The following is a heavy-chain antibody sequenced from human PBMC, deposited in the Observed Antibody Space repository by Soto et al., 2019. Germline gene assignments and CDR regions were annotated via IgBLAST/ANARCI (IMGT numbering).Heavy chain of an antibody. CDR3: TRGGDAYKNGH. D-gene: IGHD2-21*01. Sequence: SETLSLTCTVSGGSIRNNYWSWIRQPPGKGLEWVGYIYYTGTSKYNPSLKSRVNISVDSSKNQFSLKLDSVTAADTAVYYCTRGGDAYKNGHWGQGTLVTVSS. J-gene: IGHJ4*02. CDR1: GGSIRNNY. V-gene: IGHV4-59*08. CDR2: IYYTGTS.